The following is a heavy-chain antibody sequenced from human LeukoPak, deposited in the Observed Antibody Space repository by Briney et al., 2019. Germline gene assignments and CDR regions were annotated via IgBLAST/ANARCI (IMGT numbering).Heavy chain of an antibody. D-gene: IGHD1-26*01. CDR3: ARDDGRTEY. V-gene: IGHV3-21*01. CDR1: GFTFSSYS. J-gene: IGHJ4*02. CDR2: ISSSSSYI. Sequence: PGGSLRLSCAASGFTFSSYSMNWVRQAPGKGLEWDSSISSSSSYIYYADSVMGRFTISRDNAKNSLYLQMNSLRAEDTAVYYCARDDGRTEYWGQGTLVTVSS.